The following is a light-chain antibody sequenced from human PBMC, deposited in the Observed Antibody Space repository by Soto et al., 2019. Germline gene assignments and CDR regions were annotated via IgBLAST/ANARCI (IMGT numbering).Light chain of an antibody. CDR3: MQATQSHWT. J-gene: IGKJ1*01. CDR2: KVS. Sequence: DIVMTQTPLSSPVTLGQAASISCRSSQSLLHSDGNTYLSWFQQRPGQPPRLLIYKVSDRFSGVPDRFSGSGAGTDFTLTNSRVEAEDVGIYYGMQATQSHWTFGQGTKVEIK. V-gene: IGKV2-24*01. CDR1: QSLLHSDGNTY.